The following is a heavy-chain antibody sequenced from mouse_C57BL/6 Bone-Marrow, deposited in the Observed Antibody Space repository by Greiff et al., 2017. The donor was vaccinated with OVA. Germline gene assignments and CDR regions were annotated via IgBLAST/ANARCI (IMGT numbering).Heavy chain of an antibody. CDR3: TRWGFDY. J-gene: IGHJ2*01. CDR2: IDPETGGT. V-gene: IGHV1-15*01. Sequence: VKLMESGAELVRPGASVTLSCKASGYTFTDYEMHWVKQTPVHGLEWIGAIDPETGGTAYNQKFKGKAILTADKSSSTAYMELRSLRSENSAVYYCTRWGFDYWGQGTTLTVSS. CDR1: GYTFTDYE.